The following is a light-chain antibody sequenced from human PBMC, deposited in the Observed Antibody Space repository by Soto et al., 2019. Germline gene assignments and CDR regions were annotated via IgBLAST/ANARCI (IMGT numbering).Light chain of an antibody. Sequence: QYALTQPRSVSGSPGQSVTISCTGTSSDVGGYNSVSWYQHHPGKAPKLMIYDVTKRPSGVPDRFSGSKSGNTASLTISGLQAEDEADYYCCSYAGSRVVFGGGTKVTVL. CDR3: CSYAGSRVV. J-gene: IGLJ2*01. CDR2: DVT. CDR1: SSDVGGYNS. V-gene: IGLV2-11*01.